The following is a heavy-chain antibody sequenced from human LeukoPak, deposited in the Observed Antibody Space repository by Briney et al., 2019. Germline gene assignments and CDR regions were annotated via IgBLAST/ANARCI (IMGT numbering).Heavy chain of an antibody. CDR1: GYTFTDYY. CDR3: ARDTVTFGGVIVNGY. Sequence: ASVKVSCKASGYTFTDYYLHWVRQAPGQGLEWMGWINPNSGGTNYAQRLQGRVTMTTDTSTSTAYMGLRSLRSDDTAVYYCARDTVTFGGVIVNGYWGQGTLVTVSS. J-gene: IGHJ4*02. D-gene: IGHD3-16*02. CDR2: INPNSGGT. V-gene: IGHV1-2*02.